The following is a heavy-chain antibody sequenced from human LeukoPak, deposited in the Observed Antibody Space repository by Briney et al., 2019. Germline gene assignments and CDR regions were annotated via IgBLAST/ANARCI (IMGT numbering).Heavy chain of an antibody. CDR2: ISWNSGSI. J-gene: IGHJ3*02. Sequence: PGRSLRLSCAASGFTFDDYAMHWVRQSPGKGLEWVSGISWNSGSIGYADSVKGRFTISRDNAKNSLYLQMNSLRAEDMALYYCAEGGWDYDSSGYRSAFDIWGQGTMVTVSS. D-gene: IGHD3-22*01. CDR3: AEGGWDYDSSGYRSAFDI. V-gene: IGHV3-9*03. CDR1: GFTFDDYA.